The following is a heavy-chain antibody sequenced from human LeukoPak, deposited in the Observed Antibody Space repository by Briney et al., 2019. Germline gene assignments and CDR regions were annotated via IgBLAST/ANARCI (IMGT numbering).Heavy chain of an antibody. D-gene: IGHD2-21*02. CDR1: GYTFTGYY. CDR2: INPNSGGT. V-gene: IGHV1-2*02. J-gene: IGHJ4*02. Sequence: GASVKVSCKASGYTFTGYYIHWVRQAPGQGLEWMGWINPNSGGTNYAQKLQGRVTMTTDTSTSTAYMELRSLRSDDTAVYYCARDAYCGGDCYSSWGQGTLVTVSS. CDR3: ARDAYCGGDCYSS.